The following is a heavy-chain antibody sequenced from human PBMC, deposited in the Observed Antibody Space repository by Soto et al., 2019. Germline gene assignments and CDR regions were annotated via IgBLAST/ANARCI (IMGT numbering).Heavy chain of an antibody. CDR2: ISGSGGST. V-gene: IGHV3-23*01. D-gene: IGHD5-12*01. CDR3: AKDPHRGYDAVGDY. J-gene: IGHJ4*02. CDR1: GFTFSSYA. Sequence: EVQLLESGGGLVQPGGSLRLSCAASGFTFSSYAMSWVRQAPGKGLEWVAAISGSGGSTYYADSVKGRFTISRDNSKNTRYLQMNSLRAEDTAGYYCAKDPHRGYDAVGDYWGQGTLVTVSS.